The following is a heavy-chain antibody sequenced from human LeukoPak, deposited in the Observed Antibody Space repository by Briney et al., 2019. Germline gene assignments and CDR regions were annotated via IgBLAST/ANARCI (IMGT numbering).Heavy chain of an antibody. CDR2: INTNTENP. D-gene: IGHD3-10*01. J-gene: IGHJ5*02. CDR3: ARDSQNLWFGELLVSWFDP. CDR1: GYTFTSYA. Sequence: ASVKVSCKASGYTFTSYAMNWVRQAPGQGLEWMGWINTNTENPTYAQGFTGRFVFSLDTSVSTAYLQISSLKAEDTAVYYCARDSQNLWFGELLVSWFDPWGQGTLVTVSS. V-gene: IGHV7-4-1*02.